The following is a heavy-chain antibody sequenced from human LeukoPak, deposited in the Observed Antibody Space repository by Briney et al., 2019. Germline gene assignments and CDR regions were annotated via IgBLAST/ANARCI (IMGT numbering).Heavy chain of an antibody. CDR3: TREQDREASATVVGDY. V-gene: IGHV3-7*01. J-gene: IGHJ4*02. CDR1: GFTFSSYW. CDR2: IKQDGSEE. Sequence: PGGSLRLSCAASGFTFSSYWMSWVRQAPGKGLEWVANIKQDGSEEYYVDSVKGRFTISRDNAKNSLYLQMNSLRAEDTAVYYCTREQDREASATVVGDYWGQGTLVTVSS. D-gene: IGHD4-23*01.